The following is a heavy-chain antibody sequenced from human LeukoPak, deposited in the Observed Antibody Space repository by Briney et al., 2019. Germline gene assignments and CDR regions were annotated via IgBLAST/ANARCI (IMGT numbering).Heavy chain of an antibody. CDR3: ARDQVPRQWQPRGWFDP. V-gene: IGHV1-18*04. Sequence: GAPVKVSCKASAYTFTSYCISCVRQAPGQGLEWMGWIIAYNGNKNYAQKLPGTVTMTTDTSTSTGYMEQRSLRSDDTAVYYCARDQVPRQWQPRGWFDPWGQGTLVTVSS. J-gene: IGHJ5*02. CDR2: IIAYNGNK. D-gene: IGHD6-19*01. CDR1: AYTFTSYC.